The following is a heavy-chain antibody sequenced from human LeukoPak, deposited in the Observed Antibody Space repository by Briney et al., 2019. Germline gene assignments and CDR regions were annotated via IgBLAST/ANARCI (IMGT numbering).Heavy chain of an antibody. J-gene: IGHJ5*02. V-gene: IGHV4-59*01. CDR2: IYYSGST. CDR3: ASGGNGYNEDWFDP. CDR1: GGSISSYY. D-gene: IGHD5-24*01. Sequence: SETLSLTCTVSGGSISSYYWSWIRQPPGKGLEWIGYIYYSGSTNYNPSLKSRVTISVDTSKNQFSLRLSSVTAADTAVYYCASGGNGYNEDWFDPWGQGTLVTVSS.